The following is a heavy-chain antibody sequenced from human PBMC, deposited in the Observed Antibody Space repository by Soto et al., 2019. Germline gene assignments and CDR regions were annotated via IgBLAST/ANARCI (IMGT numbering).Heavy chain of an antibody. D-gene: IGHD4-4*01. V-gene: IGHV1-46*01. CDR3: ARDGPITVTTIRWFDP. J-gene: IGHJ5*02. CDR1: GYTFTSYY. CDR2: INPSGGST. Sequence: QVQLVQSGAEVKKPGASVKVSCKASGYTFTSYYMHWVRQAPGQGLEWMGIINPSGGSTSYAQKFQGRATMTRDTSTSTVYRDLSSLRSEDTAVYYCARDGPITVTTIRWFDPWGQGTLVTVYS.